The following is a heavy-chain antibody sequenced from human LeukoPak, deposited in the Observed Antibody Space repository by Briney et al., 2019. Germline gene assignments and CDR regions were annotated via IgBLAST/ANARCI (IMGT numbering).Heavy chain of an antibody. CDR3: ARDGSGGSYSGCDD. CDR1: GFTFSNYG. J-gene: IGHJ4*02. V-gene: IGHV3-30*02. CDR2: IRYDGSNK. D-gene: IGHD1-26*01. Sequence: GGSLRLSCAASGFTFSNYGMHWVRQAPGKGLEWVAFIRYDGSNKYYADSVKGRFTISRDNSKNTLYLQMNSLRAEDTAVYYCARDGSGGSYSGCDDWGQGTLVTVPS.